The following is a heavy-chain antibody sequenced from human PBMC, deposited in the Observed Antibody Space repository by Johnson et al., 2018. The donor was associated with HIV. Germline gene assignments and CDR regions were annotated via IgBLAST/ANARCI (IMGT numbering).Heavy chain of an antibody. CDR2: INWTGAST. J-gene: IGHJ3*02. V-gene: IGHV3-20*04. Sequence: VQLVESGGGVVRPWWSLTLSCAASGFTFDDYVMGWVRQVPGKGLEWISVINWTGASTAYADSLKGRFTISRDNAKSSLYLQMNGLRAEDTALYYCARDFVAFGECTAFDIWGQGTMVTVSS. CDR1: GFTFDDYV. D-gene: IGHD3-10*01. CDR3: ARDFVAFGECTAFDI.